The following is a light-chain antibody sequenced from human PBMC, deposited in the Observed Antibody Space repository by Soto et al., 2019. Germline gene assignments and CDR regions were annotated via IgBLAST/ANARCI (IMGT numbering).Light chain of an antibody. CDR3: QQYTGYS. J-gene: IGKJ1*01. Sequence: DIQMTQSPSTLPASVGDRVTITCRASQSISNWLAWYQQKPGKAPKLLIYHASTLESGVPSRFSGSGSGTECTLTVINLQPDDFATYYCQQYTGYSFGQGTKVEMK. CDR2: HAS. CDR1: QSISNW. V-gene: IGKV1-5*01.